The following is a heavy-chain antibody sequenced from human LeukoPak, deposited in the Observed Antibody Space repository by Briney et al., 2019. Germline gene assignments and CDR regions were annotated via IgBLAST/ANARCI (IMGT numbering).Heavy chain of an antibody. V-gene: IGHV3-23*01. CDR1: GFTFRNYG. D-gene: IGHD3-10*01. CDR2: IDYSGVST. J-gene: IGHJ4*02. CDR3: VPRGLYDLGH. Sequence: GGSLRLSCVASGFTFRNYGMSWVRQAPGKGLECVSAIDYSGVSTYYAESVKGRFTISRDNSKNTLYLQMNTLRAEDTALYYCVPRGLYDLGHWGQGTLGTVSS.